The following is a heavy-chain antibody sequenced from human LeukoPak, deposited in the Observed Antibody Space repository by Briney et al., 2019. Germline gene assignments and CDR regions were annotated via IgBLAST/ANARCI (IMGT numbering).Heavy chain of an antibody. J-gene: IGHJ4*02. V-gene: IGHV3-7*01. Sequence: PGGSLRLSCAASGFISNRAWMSWVRQAPGKGLEWVANIKEDGSEKHYVDSVKGRFTISRDIAKNSLYLQMNSLRAEDTAVYYCARNQDWGQGTLVTVSS. CDR2: IKEDGSEK. CDR3: ARNQD. CDR1: GFISNRAW.